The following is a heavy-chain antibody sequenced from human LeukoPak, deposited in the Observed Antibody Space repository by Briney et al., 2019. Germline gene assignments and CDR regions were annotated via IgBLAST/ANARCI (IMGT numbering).Heavy chain of an antibody. D-gene: IGHD5-24*01. J-gene: IGHJ4*02. CDR1: GGSISSGGYS. CDR3: ARVETASYYFDY. Sequence: SETLSLTCAVTGGSISSGGYSWSWIRQPPGKGLEWIGYIYHSGSTYYNPSLKSRVTISVDRSKNQFSLKLSSVTAADTAVYYCARVETASYYFDYWGQGTLVTVSS. CDR2: IYHSGST. V-gene: IGHV4-30-2*01.